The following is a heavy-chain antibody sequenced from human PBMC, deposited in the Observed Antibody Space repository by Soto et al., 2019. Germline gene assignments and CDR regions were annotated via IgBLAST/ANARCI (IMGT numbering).Heavy chain of an antibody. CDR3: ARESSSSCHDY. J-gene: IGHJ4*02. CDR2: ISAHNGNT. D-gene: IGHD6-13*01. V-gene: IGHV1-18*01. Sequence: QVQLVQSGAEVKKPGASVKVSCKASGYTFTSYGISWVRQAPGQGLDWMGWISAHNGNTNYAQELQGRVTMTTDTSTSTAYMALRGLRYDETAVYCCARESSSSCHDYWGQGTLVTVSS. CDR1: GYTFTSYG.